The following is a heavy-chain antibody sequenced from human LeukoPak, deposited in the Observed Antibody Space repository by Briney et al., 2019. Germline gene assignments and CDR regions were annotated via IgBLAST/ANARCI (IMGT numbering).Heavy chain of an antibody. D-gene: IGHD3-22*01. Sequence: SVKVSCKASGGTFSSYAISWVRQASGQGLEWMGGIIPIFGTANYAQKFQGRVTITTDESTSTAYMELSSLRSEDTAVYYCASSANYDSSGYWVWGQGTLVTVSS. V-gene: IGHV1-69*05. CDR1: GGTFSSYA. J-gene: IGHJ4*02. CDR3: ASSANYDSSGYWV. CDR2: IIPIFGTA.